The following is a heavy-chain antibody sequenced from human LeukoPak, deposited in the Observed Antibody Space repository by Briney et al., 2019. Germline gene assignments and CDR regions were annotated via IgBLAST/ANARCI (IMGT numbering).Heavy chain of an antibody. J-gene: IGHJ4*02. CDR2: IYHSGST. Sequence: SETLSLTCAVSGGSISSGSYSWSWIRQPPGKGLEWIGYIYHSGSTYYNPSLKSRVTISVDRSKNQFSLKLSSVTAADTAVYYCARTRLLLLFDYWGQGTLVTVSS. D-gene: IGHD3-22*01. CDR3: ARTRLLLLFDY. CDR1: GGSISSGSYS. V-gene: IGHV4-30-2*01.